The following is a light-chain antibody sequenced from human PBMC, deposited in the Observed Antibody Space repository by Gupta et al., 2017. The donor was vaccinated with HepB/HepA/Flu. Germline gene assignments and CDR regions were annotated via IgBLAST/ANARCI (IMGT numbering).Light chain of an antibody. V-gene: IGKV1-39*01. CDR1: QSISSS. Sequence: DIQMTQSPSSLSASVGDRVTITCRASQSISSSLNWYQQRPGKAPKLLIYDATTLQSGVPSRFSGSGSGTDFSLSIGSLQPEDFVTYYCQQNYRTPPTFGQGTRVEVK. J-gene: IGKJ1*01. CDR3: QQNYRTPPT. CDR2: DAT.